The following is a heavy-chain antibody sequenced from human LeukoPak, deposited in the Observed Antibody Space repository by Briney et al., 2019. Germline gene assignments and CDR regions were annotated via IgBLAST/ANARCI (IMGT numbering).Heavy chain of an antibody. CDR3: AKDKQWLVGDPYYFGY. CDR1: GFTFSSYG. Sequence: GGSLRLSCAASGFTFSSYGMHWVRQAPGKGLEWVAVISYDGSNKYYADSVKGRFTISRDNSKNTLYLQMNSLRAEDTAVYYCAKDKQWLVGDPYYFGYWGQGTLVTVSS. J-gene: IGHJ4*02. D-gene: IGHD6-19*01. CDR2: ISYDGSNK. V-gene: IGHV3-30*18.